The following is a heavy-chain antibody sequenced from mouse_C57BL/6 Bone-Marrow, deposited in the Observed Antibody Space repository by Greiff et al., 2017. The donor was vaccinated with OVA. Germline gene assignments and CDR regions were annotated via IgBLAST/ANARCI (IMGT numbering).Heavy chain of an antibody. CDR1: GYTFTSYW. J-gene: IGHJ4*01. CDR2: IDPSDSYT. Sequence: VQLQQPGAELVMPGASVKLSCKASGYTFTSYWMHWVKQRPGQGLEWIGEIDPSDSYTNYNQKFKGKSTLTVDTSSSTAYMQLSSLTSEDSAVYYCARRAMDYWGQGTSVTVSS. V-gene: IGHV1-69*01. CDR3: ARRAMDY.